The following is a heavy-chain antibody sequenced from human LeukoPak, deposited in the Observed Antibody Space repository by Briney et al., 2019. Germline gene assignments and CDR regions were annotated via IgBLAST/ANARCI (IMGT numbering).Heavy chain of an antibody. CDR2: INHSGST. V-gene: IGHV4-34*01. D-gene: IGHD6-19*01. Sequence: SETLSLTCAVYGGSFSGYYWSWIRQPPGKRLEWIGEINHSGSTNYNPSLKSRVTISVDTSKNQFSLKLSSVTAADTAVYYCARGRSSGWFMGDYFDYWGQGTLVTVSS. CDR3: ARGRSSGWFMGDYFDY. J-gene: IGHJ4*02. CDR1: GGSFSGYY.